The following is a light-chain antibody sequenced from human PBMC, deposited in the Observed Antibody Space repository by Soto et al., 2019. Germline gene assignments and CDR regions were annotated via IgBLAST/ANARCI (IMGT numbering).Light chain of an antibody. CDR3: QQYGSSPQT. V-gene: IGKV1-39*01. J-gene: IGKJ1*01. Sequence: DIQLTQSPSSLSASVGDKVTITCRASQSIRSYLNWVQQKPGKAPKLLIYDASSLQTGVPSRFSGSGSGTDFTLTISRLEPEDFAVYYCQQYGSSPQTFGQGTKVDIK. CDR1: QSIRSY. CDR2: DAS.